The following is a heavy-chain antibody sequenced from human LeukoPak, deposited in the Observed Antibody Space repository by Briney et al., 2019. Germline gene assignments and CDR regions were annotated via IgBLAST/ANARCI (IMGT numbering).Heavy chain of an antibody. D-gene: IGHD5-12*01. CDR3: AKDLNSGYFA. J-gene: IGHJ4*02. V-gene: IGHV3-48*04. CDR1: GFTFSSYS. CDR2: ISSSSSTI. Sequence: PGGSLRLSCAASGFTFSSYSMNWVRQAPGKGLEWVSYISSSSSTIYYADSVKGRFTISRDNAKNSLYLQMNSLRAEDTALYYCAKDLNSGYFAWGQGTLVTVSS.